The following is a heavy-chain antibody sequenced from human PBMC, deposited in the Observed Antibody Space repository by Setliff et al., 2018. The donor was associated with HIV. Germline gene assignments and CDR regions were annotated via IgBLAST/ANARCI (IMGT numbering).Heavy chain of an antibody. V-gene: IGHV1-3*01. D-gene: IGHD2-2*01. J-gene: IGHJ3*02. CDR1: GYTFTSYA. CDR2: INAGNGNT. CDR3: ARVGDTVVVPGVPLGAFDI. Sequence: ASVKVSCKASGYTFTSYAMHWVRQAPGQRLEWMGWINAGNGNTKYSQKFQGRVTITRDTSASTAYMELSSLRSEDTAVCYCARVGDTVVVPGVPLGAFDIWGQGTKVTV.